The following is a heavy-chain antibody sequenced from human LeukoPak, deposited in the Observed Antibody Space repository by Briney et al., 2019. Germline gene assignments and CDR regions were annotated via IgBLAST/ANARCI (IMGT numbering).Heavy chain of an antibody. Sequence: TSETLSLTCAVYGGSFSGYYWSWIRQPPGKRLEWIGEINHSGSTNYNPSLKSRVTISVDTSKNQFSLKLSSVTAADTAVYYCARGGWLRPFDYWGQGTLVTVSS. CDR2: INHSGST. D-gene: IGHD5-12*01. V-gene: IGHV4-34*01. CDR3: ARGGWLRPFDY. CDR1: GGSFSGYY. J-gene: IGHJ4*02.